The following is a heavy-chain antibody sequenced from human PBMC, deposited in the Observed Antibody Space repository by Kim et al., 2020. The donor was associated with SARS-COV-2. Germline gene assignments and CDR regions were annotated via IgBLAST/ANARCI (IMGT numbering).Heavy chain of an antibody. CDR3: ARGTWDYYDSSGYRTYYFDY. V-gene: IGHV1-8*01. D-gene: IGHD3-22*01. CDR2: MNPNSGNT. J-gene: IGHJ4*02. CDR1: GYTFTSYD. Sequence: ASVKVSCKASGYTFTSYDINWVRQATGQRLEWMGWMNPNSGNTGYAQKFQGRVTMTRNTSISTAYMELSSLRSEDTAVYYCARGTWDYYDSSGYRTYYFDYWGQGTLVTVSS.